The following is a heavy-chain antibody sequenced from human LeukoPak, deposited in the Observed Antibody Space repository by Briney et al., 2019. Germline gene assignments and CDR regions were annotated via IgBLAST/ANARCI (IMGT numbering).Heavy chain of an antibody. Sequence: ASVKVSCKASGCTFTSYGISWVRQAPGQGLEWMGWISAYNGNTNYAQKLQGRVTMTTDTSTSTAYMELRSLRSDDTAVYYCARLASRGIAVAGYTSNCWWELDYWGQGTLVTVSS. J-gene: IGHJ4*02. CDR3: ARLASRGIAVAGYTSNCWWELDY. D-gene: IGHD6-19*01. CDR1: GCTFTSYG. V-gene: IGHV1-18*01. CDR2: ISAYNGNT.